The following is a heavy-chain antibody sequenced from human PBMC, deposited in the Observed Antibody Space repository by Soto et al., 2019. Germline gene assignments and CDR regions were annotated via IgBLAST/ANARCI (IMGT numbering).Heavy chain of an antibody. CDR1: GGTFSSYT. Sequence: QVQLVQSGAEVKKPGSSVKVSCKASGGTFSSYTISWVRQAPGQGLEWMGRIIPILGIANYAQKFQGRVTITADKSTSTAYMELSSLRSEDTAVYYCASDSPRSGYYPHFDYWGQGTLVTVSS. J-gene: IGHJ4*02. V-gene: IGHV1-69*02. CDR2: IIPILGIA. D-gene: IGHD3-22*01. CDR3: ASDSPRSGYYPHFDY.